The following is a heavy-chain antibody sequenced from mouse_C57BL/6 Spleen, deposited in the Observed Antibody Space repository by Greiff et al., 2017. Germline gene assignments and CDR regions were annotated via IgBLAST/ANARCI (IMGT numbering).Heavy chain of an antibody. CDR1: GFTFSSYG. Sequence: VKLMASGGDLVKPGGSLKLSCAASGFTFSSYGMSWVRQTPDKRLEWVATISSGGSYTYYPDSVKGRFTISRDNAKNTLYLQMSSLKSEDTAMYYCARRLEQDYFDYWGQGTTLTVSS. V-gene: IGHV5-6*02. J-gene: IGHJ2*01. CDR3: ARRLEQDYFDY. CDR2: ISSGGSYT.